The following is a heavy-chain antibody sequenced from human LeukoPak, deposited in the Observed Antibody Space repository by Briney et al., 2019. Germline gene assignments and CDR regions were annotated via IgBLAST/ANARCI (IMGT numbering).Heavy chain of an antibody. J-gene: IGHJ4*02. CDR3: ARRGHGYGSPFDY. Sequence: GGSLRLSCAASGFTVSSNYMSWVRQDPGKGLEWVSMIYSGGSTYYADSVKGRFTISRDNSKNTLDLQMNSLRAEDTAVYYCARRGHGYGSPFDYWGQGTQVTVSS. D-gene: IGHD5-18*01. V-gene: IGHV3-66*04. CDR1: GFTVSSNY. CDR2: IYSGGST.